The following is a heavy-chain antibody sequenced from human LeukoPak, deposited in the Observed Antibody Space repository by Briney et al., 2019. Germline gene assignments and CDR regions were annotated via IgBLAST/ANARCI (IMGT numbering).Heavy chain of an antibody. CDR2: INCNTGGT. J-gene: IGHJ4*02. CDR1: GYTFTGHY. V-gene: IGHV1-2*04. CDR3: AREFSSSWFDY. Sequence: ASVKVSCKASGYTFTGHYMHWVRQAPGQGLEWMGWINCNTGGTNYAQNFQGWVGMTRDTSISTVYMELSRLRSGDTAVYYCAREFSSSWFDYWGQGTLVTVSS. D-gene: IGHD3-22*01.